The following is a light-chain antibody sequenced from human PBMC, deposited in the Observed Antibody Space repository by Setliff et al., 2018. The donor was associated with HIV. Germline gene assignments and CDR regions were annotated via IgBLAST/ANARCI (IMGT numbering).Light chain of an antibody. CDR1: PSDAGGFTL. V-gene: IGLV2-23*02. CDR3: FSYTNTDTFV. J-gene: IGLJ1*01. CDR2: DVS. Sequence: QSVLSQPASVSGSPGQSITISCTGTPSDAGGFTLVSWYQKYPDRVPKLIIYDVSKRPSRVSDRFSGSKSANTASLTISGLQAEDEADYFCFSYTNTDTFVFGTGTKVTVL.